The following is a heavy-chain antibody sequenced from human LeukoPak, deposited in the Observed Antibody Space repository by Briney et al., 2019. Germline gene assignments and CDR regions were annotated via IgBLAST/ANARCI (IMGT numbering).Heavy chain of an antibody. D-gene: IGHD3-3*01. V-gene: IGHV4-39*01. CDR3: ARQLYYDFWSGYTNWYFDL. Sequence: SETLSLTCAVSGGSIGSSSYYWGWIRQPPGKGLEWIGSIYYSGSTYYNPSLKSRVTISVDTSKNQFSLKLSSVTAADTAVYYCARQLYYDFWSGYTNWYFDLWGRGTLDTVSS. CDR1: GGSIGSSSYY. CDR2: IYYSGST. J-gene: IGHJ2*01.